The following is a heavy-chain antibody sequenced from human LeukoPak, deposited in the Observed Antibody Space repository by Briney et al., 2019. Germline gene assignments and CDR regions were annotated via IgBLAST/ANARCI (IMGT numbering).Heavy chain of an antibody. Sequence: GGSLRLSCAASGFSFSDYYMSRIRQAPGKGLEWLSYISSSGSTMYYAESVKGRFTISRDNAKNTLYLQMNSLRAEDTAVYYCARGPWYFDLWGRGTLVTVSS. CDR3: ARGPWYFDL. V-gene: IGHV3-11*04. J-gene: IGHJ2*01. CDR1: GFSFSDYY. CDR2: ISSSGSTM.